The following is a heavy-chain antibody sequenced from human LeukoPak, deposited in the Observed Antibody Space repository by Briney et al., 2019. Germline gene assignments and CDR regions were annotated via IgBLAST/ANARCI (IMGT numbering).Heavy chain of an antibody. CDR3: ARGSRAVVGGNCFDY. Sequence: GGSLRLSCGASGFTFSSYAMNWVRQAPGKGLEWVSYISSSGSTIYYADSVKGRFTISRDNAKNSLYLQMNSLRAEDTAVYYCARGSRAVVGGNCFDYWGQGTLVTVSS. CDR1: GFTFSSYA. J-gene: IGHJ4*02. D-gene: IGHD4-23*01. CDR2: ISSSGSTI. V-gene: IGHV3-48*03.